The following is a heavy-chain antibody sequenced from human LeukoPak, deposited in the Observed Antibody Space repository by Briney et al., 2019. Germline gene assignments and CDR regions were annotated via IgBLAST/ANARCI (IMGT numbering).Heavy chain of an antibody. CDR1: GFTFSSYA. CDR3: ARESSSSWYYFDY. CDR2: ISHDGSNK. Sequence: GGSLRLSCAASGFTFSSYAMHWVRQAPGKGLEWVAVISHDGSNKYYADSVKGRFTISRDNSKNTLYLQMNSLRAEDTAVYYCARESSSSWYYFDYWGQGTLVTVSS. D-gene: IGHD6-13*01. J-gene: IGHJ4*02. V-gene: IGHV3-30-3*01.